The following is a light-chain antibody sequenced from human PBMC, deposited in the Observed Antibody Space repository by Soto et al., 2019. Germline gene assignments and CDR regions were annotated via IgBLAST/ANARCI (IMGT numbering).Light chain of an antibody. J-gene: IGKJ5*01. CDR3: QQYGSSPLIT. CDR2: GVS. Sequence: EIVLTQSPGTLSLSTGERATLSCRASQSLSNNIYLAWYQQKPGQAPKFLIYGVSSRATGIPDRFSGSGSGTDFTLTISGLEPEDFAVYHCQQYGSSPLITFGQGTRLEIK. V-gene: IGKV3-20*01. CDR1: QSLSNNIY.